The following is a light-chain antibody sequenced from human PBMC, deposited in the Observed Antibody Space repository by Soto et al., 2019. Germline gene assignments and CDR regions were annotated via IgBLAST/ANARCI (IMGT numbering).Light chain of an antibody. CDR1: QGISTY. J-gene: IGKJ1*01. CDR2: AAS. V-gene: IGKV1-16*01. Sequence: DIQMTQSPSSLSASVGDRVTITCRASQGISTYLNWYQQKPGKAPKLLIYAASSLQSGVPSSFSGSGSGTEFTLTISSLQPDDFATYYCQQYSSSSPETFGQGTKVDI. CDR3: QQYSSSSPET.